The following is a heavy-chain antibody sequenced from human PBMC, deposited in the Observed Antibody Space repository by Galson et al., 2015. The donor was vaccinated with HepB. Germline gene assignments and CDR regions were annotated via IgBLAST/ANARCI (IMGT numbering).Heavy chain of an antibody. Sequence: SLRLSCAASGFTFSSYSMNWVRQAPGKGLEWVSSISSSSSYIYYADSVKGRFTISRDNAKNSLYLQMNSLRAEDTAVYYCARLVGGGRVATIRDYWGQGTLVTVSS. CDR3: ARLVGGGRVATIRDY. D-gene: IGHD5-12*01. V-gene: IGHV3-21*01. J-gene: IGHJ4*02. CDR2: ISSSSSYI. CDR1: GFTFSSYS.